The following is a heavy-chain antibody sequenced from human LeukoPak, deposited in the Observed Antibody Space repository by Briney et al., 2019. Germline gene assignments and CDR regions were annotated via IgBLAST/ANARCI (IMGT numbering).Heavy chain of an antibody. CDR3: ARDKAIFGVVITPHLVDY. Sequence: GGTLRLSCAASGFTFSSYGMSWIRQAPGKGLEWVSYISSSGSTIYYADSVKGRFTISRDNAKNSLYLQMNSLRAEDTAVYYCARDKAIFGVVITPHLVDYWGQGTLVTVSS. D-gene: IGHD3-3*01. V-gene: IGHV3-48*04. J-gene: IGHJ4*02. CDR2: ISSSGSTI. CDR1: GFTFSSYG.